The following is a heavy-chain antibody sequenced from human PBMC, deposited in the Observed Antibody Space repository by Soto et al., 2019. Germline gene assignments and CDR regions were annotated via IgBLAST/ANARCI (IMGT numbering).Heavy chain of an antibody. CDR2: ISWNSGSI. J-gene: IGHJ1*01. V-gene: IGHV3-9*01. Sequence: EVQLVESGGGLVQPGRSLRLSCAASGFTFDDYAMHWVRQAPGKGLEWVSGISWNSGSIGYADSVKGRFTISRDNAKNSLYLQINRLRAEDTALYYCAKPSSGGYRYGYLGEYFQHWGQGTLATVCS. CDR3: AKPSSGGYRYGYLGEYFQH. CDR1: GFTFDDYA. D-gene: IGHD5-18*01.